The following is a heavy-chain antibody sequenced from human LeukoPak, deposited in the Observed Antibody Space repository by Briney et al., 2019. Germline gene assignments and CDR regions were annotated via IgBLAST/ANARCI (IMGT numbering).Heavy chain of an antibody. D-gene: IGHD4-17*01. J-gene: IGHJ4*02. CDR1: GGSLSSSSYY. CDR3: ARFPAVTTEYFDY. CDR2: IYYSGST. V-gene: IGHV4-39*01. Sequence: PSETLSLTCTVSGGSLSSSSYYWGWIRQPPGKGLEWIGSIYYSGSTYNNPSLKSRVTISVDTSKNQFSLKLSSVTAADTAVYYCARFPAVTTEYFDYWGQGTLVTVSS.